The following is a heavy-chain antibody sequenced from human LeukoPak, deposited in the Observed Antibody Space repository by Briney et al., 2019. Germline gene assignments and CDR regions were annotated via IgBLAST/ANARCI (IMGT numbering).Heavy chain of an antibody. D-gene: IGHD3-10*01. CDR1: GFTVSSNY. CDR3: ARVWVRGVPVYFDY. V-gene: IGHV3-66*01. Sequence: GGSLRLSCAASGFTVSSNYMTWVRQAPGKGLEWVSLIYSGGSTYYADSVKGRFTISRDNSKNMLYLQMNSLRDEDTAVYHCARVWVRGVPVYFDYWGQGTLLTVSS. CDR2: IYSGGST. J-gene: IGHJ4*02.